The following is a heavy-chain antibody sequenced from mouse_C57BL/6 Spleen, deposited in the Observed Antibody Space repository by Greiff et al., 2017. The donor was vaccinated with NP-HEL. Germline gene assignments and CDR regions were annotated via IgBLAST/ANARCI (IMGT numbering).Heavy chain of an antibody. J-gene: IGHJ4*01. V-gene: IGHV1-55*01. CDR3: ARGDSNYDAMDY. CDR2: IYPGSGST. CDR1: GYTFTSYW. D-gene: IGHD2-5*01. Sequence: QVQLQQPGAELVKPGASVKMSCKASGYTFTSYWITWVKQRPGQGLEWIGDIYPGSGSTNYNEKFKSKATLTVDTSSSTAYMQLSSLTSEDSAVYYCARGDSNYDAMDYWGQGTSVTVSS.